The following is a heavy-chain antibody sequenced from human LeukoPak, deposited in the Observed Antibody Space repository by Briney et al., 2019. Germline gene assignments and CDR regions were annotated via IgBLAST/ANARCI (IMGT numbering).Heavy chain of an antibody. CDR3: ANHLGYSSSHTDY. V-gene: IGHV3-23*01. J-gene: IGHJ4*02. CDR2: ISGSGVST. Sequence: GGSLRLSCAASGFTFSSYAMSWVRQAPGKGLEWVSAISGSGVSTFYADTVKGRFTISRDNSKNTLYLQMNSLRAEDTAVYFCANHLGYSSSHTDYWGQGTLVTVSS. CDR1: GFTFSSYA. D-gene: IGHD6-13*01.